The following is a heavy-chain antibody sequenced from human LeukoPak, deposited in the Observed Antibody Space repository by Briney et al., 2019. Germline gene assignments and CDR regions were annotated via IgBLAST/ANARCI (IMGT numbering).Heavy chain of an antibody. D-gene: IGHD2-21*01. CDR3: AKKNGGHFYGGAKDY. V-gene: IGHV3-23*01. CDR1: GFTFSSYA. Sequence: PGGSLRLSCAASGFTFSSYAMSWVRQAPGKGLEWVSVISSSGGTTYYADSVKGRFTISRDNSKNTLYLQMNSLRAEDTAVYYCAKKNGGHFYGGAKDYWGQGTLVTVSS. J-gene: IGHJ4*02. CDR2: ISSSGGTT.